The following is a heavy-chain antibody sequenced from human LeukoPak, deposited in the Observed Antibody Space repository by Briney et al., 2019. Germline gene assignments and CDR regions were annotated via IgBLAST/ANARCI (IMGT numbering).Heavy chain of an antibody. CDR1: GDSISSSSYY. D-gene: IGHD2-15*01. Sequence: SETLSLTCTVSGDSISSSSYYWGWIRQPPGKGLEWIGSIHYSGSTNYNPSLKSRVTISVDTSKNQFSLKLSSVTAADTAAYYCARGSSECSGGSCYFLYYYYYMDVWGKGTTVTISS. CDR3: ARGSSECSGGSCYFLYYYYYMDV. CDR2: IHYSGST. J-gene: IGHJ6*03. V-gene: IGHV4-39*07.